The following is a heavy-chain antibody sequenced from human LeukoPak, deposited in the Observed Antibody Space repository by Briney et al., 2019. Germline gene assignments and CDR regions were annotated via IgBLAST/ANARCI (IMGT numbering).Heavy chain of an antibody. CDR1: GGTFSSYA. Sequence: ASVKVSCKASGGTFSSYAISWVRQAPGQGLEWMGGIIPIFGTANYAQKFQGRVTITTDESTSSAYMELSSLRSEDTAVYYCARTRYYYEERGAFDIWGQGTMVTVSS. CDR3: ARTRYYYEERGAFDI. CDR2: IIPIFGTA. D-gene: IGHD3-22*01. V-gene: IGHV1-69*05. J-gene: IGHJ3*02.